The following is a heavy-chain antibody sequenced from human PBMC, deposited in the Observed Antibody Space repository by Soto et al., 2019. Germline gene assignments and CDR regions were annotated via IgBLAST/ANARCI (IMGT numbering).Heavy chain of an antibody. Sequence: GGSLRLSCVVSGFTFDNFWVTWVRQAPGKGLEWVANIHPDGSEAYYVDSLKGRFTISRDNGKNSLYLQVNNLRVEDTAVYYCARERWFSPLHYYYLLDVWGQGTTVTVAS. D-gene: IGHD2-15*01. CDR3: ARERWFSPLHYYYLLDV. J-gene: IGHJ6*02. V-gene: IGHV3-7*01. CDR2: IHPDGSEA. CDR1: GFTFDNFW.